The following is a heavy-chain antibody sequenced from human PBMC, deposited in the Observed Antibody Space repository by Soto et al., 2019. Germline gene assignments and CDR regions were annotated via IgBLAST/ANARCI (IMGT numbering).Heavy chain of an antibody. Sequence: QVQLVESGGGVVQPGRSLRLSCAASGFTFSSYGMHWVRQDPGKGLEWVAVISYDGSNKYYADSVKGRFTISRDNSKNTLYLQMNSLRAEDTAVYYCASIWFGELLRDYWGQGTLVTVSS. CDR2: ISYDGSNK. V-gene: IGHV3-30*03. J-gene: IGHJ4*02. CDR3: ASIWFGELLRDY. D-gene: IGHD3-10*01. CDR1: GFTFSSYG.